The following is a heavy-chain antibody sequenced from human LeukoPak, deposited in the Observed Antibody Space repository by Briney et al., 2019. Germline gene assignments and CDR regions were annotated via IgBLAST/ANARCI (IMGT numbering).Heavy chain of an antibody. V-gene: IGHV4-38-2*02. CDR1: GYSISSGCY. J-gene: IGHJ4*02. CDR3: VRQLYYYGSGSPYYFDY. CDR2: IYQSGNT. D-gene: IGHD3-10*01. Sequence: SETLSLTCTVSGYSISSGCYWGWIRQPPGKGLEYIGSIYQSGNTYYTPSLKSRVAISLDTSKNQFSLKLSPVTAADTAVYYCVRQLYYYGSGSPYYFDYRGQGTLVTVSS.